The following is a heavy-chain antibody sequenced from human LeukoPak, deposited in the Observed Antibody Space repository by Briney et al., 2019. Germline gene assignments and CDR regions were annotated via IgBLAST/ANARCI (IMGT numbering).Heavy chain of an antibody. D-gene: IGHD1-20*01. J-gene: IGHJ4*02. V-gene: IGHV1-18*01. CDR1: GYTFSSYG. CDR3: ARDDNWAFDY. Sequence: ASVKVSCKASGYTFSSYGISWVRQAPGQGLEWMGWISADNGNTNYVQKFQGRVTMTTDTSTSTAYMELRSLRSDDTAVYYCARDDNWAFDYWGQGTLVTVSS. CDR2: ISADNGNT.